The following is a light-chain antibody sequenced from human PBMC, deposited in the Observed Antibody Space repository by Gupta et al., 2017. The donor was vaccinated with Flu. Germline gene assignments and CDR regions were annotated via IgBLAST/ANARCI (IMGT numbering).Light chain of an antibody. V-gene: IGLV1-51*01. CDR1: NSNIGNNY. Sequence: GTGTNSNIGNNYVSWYQRHPGTAPKLLIYDNNKRPARIPDRFSGSKSGTSGTLVITGLQTGDEAAYYCATWDGSLSGLVFGGGTKLTVL. CDR3: ATWDGSLSGLV. CDR2: DNN. J-gene: IGLJ2*01.